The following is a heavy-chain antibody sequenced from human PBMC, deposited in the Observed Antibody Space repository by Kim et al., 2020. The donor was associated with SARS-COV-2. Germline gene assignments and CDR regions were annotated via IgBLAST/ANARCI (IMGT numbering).Heavy chain of an antibody. V-gene: IGHV5-51*01. CDR1: GYSFTSYW. CDR2: IYPGDSDT. J-gene: IGHJ4*02. CDR3: ARLLGYCTNGVCYEDY. D-gene: IGHD2-8*01. Sequence: GESLKISCKGSGYSFTSYWIGWVRQMPGKGLEWMGIIYPGDSDTRYSPSFQGQVTISADKSISTAYLQWSSLKASDTAMYYCARLLGYCTNGVCYEDYWGQGTLVTVSS.